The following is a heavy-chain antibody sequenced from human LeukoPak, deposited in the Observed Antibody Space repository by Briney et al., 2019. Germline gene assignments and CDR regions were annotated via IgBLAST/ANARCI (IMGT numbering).Heavy chain of an antibody. CDR3: ARDVEVLSWGGRGAS. J-gene: IGHJ5*02. CDR2: IYYSGST. Sequence: SETLSLTCTVSGGSISSGDYYWSWIRQPPGKGLEWIGYIYYSGSTYYNPSLKSRVTISVDTSKNQFSLKLSSVTAADTAVYYCARDVEVLSWGGRGASWGQGTLVTVSS. D-gene: IGHD1-26*01. V-gene: IGHV4-30-4*01. CDR1: GGSISSGDYY.